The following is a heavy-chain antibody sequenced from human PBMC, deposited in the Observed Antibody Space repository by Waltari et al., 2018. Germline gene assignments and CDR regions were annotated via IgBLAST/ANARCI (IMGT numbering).Heavy chain of an antibody. CDR2: IKPSGGST. V-gene: IGHV1-46*01. Sequence: QVQLVQSGAEVKKPGASVTVTCKASGYTFTSYYMHWVRQAPRQGLEWSGIIKPSGGSTSYAQKFQGRVTMTRDTSTSTVYMERSSLRSEDTAVYYCARDEGGSSGWYGFDYWGQGTLVTVSS. CDR3: ARDEGGSSGWYGFDY. CDR1: GYTFTSYY. J-gene: IGHJ4*02. D-gene: IGHD6-19*01.